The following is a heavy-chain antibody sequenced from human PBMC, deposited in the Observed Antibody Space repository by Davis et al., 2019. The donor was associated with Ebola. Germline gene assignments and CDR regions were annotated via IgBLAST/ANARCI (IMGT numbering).Heavy chain of an antibody. V-gene: IGHV3-73*01. CDR1: GFTFSGSA. D-gene: IGHD6-19*01. CDR2: IRSKANSYAT. Sequence: GGSLRLSCAASGFTFSGSAMHWVRQASGKGLEWVGRIRSKANSYATAYAASVKGRFTISRDDSKNTAYLQMNSLKTEDTAVYYCAKNDGINGWFGIDVWAQGTTVTVSS. CDR3: AKNDGINGWFGIDV. J-gene: IGHJ6*02.